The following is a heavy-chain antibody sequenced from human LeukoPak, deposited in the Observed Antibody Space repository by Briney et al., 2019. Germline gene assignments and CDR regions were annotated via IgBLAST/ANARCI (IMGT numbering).Heavy chain of an antibody. J-gene: IGHJ6*03. V-gene: IGHV4-59*01. CDR1: GGSISSYY. CDR2: IYYSGST. Sequence: SETLSLTCTVSGGSISSYYWSWIRQPPGKGLEWIGYIYYSGSTNYNPSLKSRVTISVDTSKNQFSPKLSSVTAADTAVYYCARRVMRYSSSWHYYYMDVWGKGTTVTVSS. CDR3: ARRVMRYSSSWHYYYMDV. D-gene: IGHD6-13*01.